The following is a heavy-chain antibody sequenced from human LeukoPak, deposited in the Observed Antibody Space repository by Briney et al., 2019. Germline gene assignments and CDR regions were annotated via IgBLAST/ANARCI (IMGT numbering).Heavy chain of an antibody. CDR1: GFTFSTYS. Sequence: GGSLRLSCAASGFTFSTYSMSWLRLAPGKGLEWVSSISPDSNYKYYVDSVKGRSTISRDNAKSSLYLQMNSLRAEDTAVYYCVRGGYRGFDYEYWGQGTLVTVSS. J-gene: IGHJ4*02. CDR2: ISPDSNYK. D-gene: IGHD5-12*01. CDR3: VRGGYRGFDYEY. V-gene: IGHV3-21*01.